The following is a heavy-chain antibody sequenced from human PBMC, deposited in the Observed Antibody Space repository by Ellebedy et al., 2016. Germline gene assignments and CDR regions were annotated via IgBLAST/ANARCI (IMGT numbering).Heavy chain of an antibody. D-gene: IGHD2-15*01. CDR2: ISSSSSTI. J-gene: IGHJ4*02. CDR3: ARVLVVVVAAGSASDY. V-gene: IGHV3-48*02. Sequence: GESLKISCAASGFTFSSYSMNWVRQAPGKGLEWVSYISSSSSTIYYADSVKGRFTISRDNAKNSLYLQMNSLRDEDTAVYYCARVLVVVVAAGSASDYWGQGTLVTVSS. CDR1: GFTFSSYS.